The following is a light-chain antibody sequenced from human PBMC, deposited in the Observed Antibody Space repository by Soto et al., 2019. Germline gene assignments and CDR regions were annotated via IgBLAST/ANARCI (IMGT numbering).Light chain of an antibody. J-gene: IGKJ5*01. CDR3: QQYGTSPIT. CDR1: QTVSSY. V-gene: IGKV3-20*01. Sequence: NELTQSPGTLSLSPGERATISCRASQTVSSYLTWEQQRPGQAPRLLISGASRRSTGIPDRFIGSGSGTDFTLTISRLEPEDFALYYCQQYGTSPITFGQGTRLEI. CDR2: GAS.